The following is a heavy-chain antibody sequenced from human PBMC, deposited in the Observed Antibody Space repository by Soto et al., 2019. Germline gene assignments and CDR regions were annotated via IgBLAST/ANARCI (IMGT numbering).Heavy chain of an antibody. CDR1: GFTFSYYY. D-gene: IGHD2-2*02. CDR3: ARDAXILLVPAAISYFYGMDV. CDR2: ISSSGSTI. Sequence: GESLRLSCAASGFTFSYYYMSWIRQAPGKGLEWVSYISSSGSTIYYADSVKGRFTISRDNAKNSLYLLMNSLRAEDTAVYYCARDAXILLVPAAISYFYGMDVWGQGTPVTVSS. V-gene: IGHV3-11*01. J-gene: IGHJ6*01.